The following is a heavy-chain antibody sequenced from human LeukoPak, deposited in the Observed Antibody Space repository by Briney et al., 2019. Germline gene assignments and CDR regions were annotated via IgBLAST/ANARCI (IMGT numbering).Heavy chain of an antibody. CDR3: ARAERRQQLVPSY. CDR2: INPNSGGT. V-gene: IGHV1-2*02. D-gene: IGHD6-13*01. J-gene: IGHJ4*02. Sequence: ASVKVSCKASGYTFTGYYMHWVRQAPGQGLEWMGWINPNSGGTNYAQKFQGRVTMTRDTSISTAYMELSRLRSDDTAVYYCARAERRQQLVPSYWGQGTLVTVSS. CDR1: GYTFTGYY.